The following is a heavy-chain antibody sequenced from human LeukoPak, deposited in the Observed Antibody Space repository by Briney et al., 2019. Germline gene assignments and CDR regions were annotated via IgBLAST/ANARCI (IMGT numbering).Heavy chain of an antibody. D-gene: IGHD3-10*01. Sequence: GGSLRLSCAASGFTVSNNYMNWVRQAPGKGLEWDSVIYSDGSTHYTDSVKGRFTISRDNSKNTVYLQMNSLRAEDAAVYYCARGRGPYGWFDPWGQGTLVTVSS. CDR1: GFTVSNNY. CDR2: IYSDGST. V-gene: IGHV3-53*01. J-gene: IGHJ5*02. CDR3: ARGRGPYGWFDP.